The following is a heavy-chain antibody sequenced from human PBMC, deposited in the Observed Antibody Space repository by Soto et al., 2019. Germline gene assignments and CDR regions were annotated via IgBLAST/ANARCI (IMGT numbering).Heavy chain of an antibody. Sequence: GESRKISCKGSGYSFTSYWIGWVRQMPGKGLEWMGIIYPGDSETRYSPSFQGQVTISADKSISTAYLQWSSLKASDTAMYYCARHELFHYYYYMDVRGKGTMVTVSS. CDR1: GYSFTSYW. V-gene: IGHV5-51*01. CDR2: IYPGDSET. D-gene: IGHD1-7*01. CDR3: ARHELFHYYYYMDV. J-gene: IGHJ6*03.